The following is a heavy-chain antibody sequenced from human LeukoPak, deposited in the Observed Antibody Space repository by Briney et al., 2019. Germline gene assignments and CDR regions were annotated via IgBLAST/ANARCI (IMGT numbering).Heavy chain of an antibody. V-gene: IGHV3-30*04. D-gene: IGHD7-27*01. J-gene: IGHJ4*02. CDR3: GKEGGDWGEGYFDY. CDR2: ISYDGSQK. Sequence: GGSLRLSCAASGFTFSDYTMHWVRQAPGKGLEWVAVISYDGSQKYHADSVKGRFTISRDNSKNTVSLQRNRLRAEDTAVYYCGKEGGDWGEGYFDYWGQGTLVTVPS. CDR1: GFTFSDYT.